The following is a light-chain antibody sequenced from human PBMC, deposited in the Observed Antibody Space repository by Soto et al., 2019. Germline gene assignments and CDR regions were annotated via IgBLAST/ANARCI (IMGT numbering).Light chain of an antibody. CDR1: SSDVGGYDY. CDR3: CSYAGSYTYV. CDR2: DVS. V-gene: IGLV2-11*01. Sequence: QSALTQPRSVSGSPGQSVTISCTGTSSDVGGYDYVSWYQQHPGKAPKLMIFDVSKRPSGVPDRFSASKSGNTASLTISGLQAEDEADYYCCSYAGSYTYVFATGTQLTVL. J-gene: IGLJ1*01.